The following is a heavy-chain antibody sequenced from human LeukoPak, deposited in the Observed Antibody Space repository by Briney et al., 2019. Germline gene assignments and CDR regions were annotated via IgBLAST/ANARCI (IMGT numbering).Heavy chain of an antibody. CDR3: ARSDSSSWYWRYNWFDP. Sequence: SVKVSCKASGGTFSSYAISWVRQAPGQGLEWMGGIIPIFGTANYAQKFQGRVTITTDESASTAYMELSSLRSEDTAVYYCARSDSSSWYWRYNWFDPWGQGTLVTVSS. CDR2: IIPIFGTA. D-gene: IGHD6-13*01. CDR1: GGTFSSYA. J-gene: IGHJ5*02. V-gene: IGHV1-69*05.